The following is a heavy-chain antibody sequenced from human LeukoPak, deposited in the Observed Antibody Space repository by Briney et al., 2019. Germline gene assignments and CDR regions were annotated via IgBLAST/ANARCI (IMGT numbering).Heavy chain of an antibody. CDR3: ARLSAAAGTHFDY. CDR1: GGSISSYY. V-gene: IGHV4-59*01. CDR2: IYYSGST. J-gene: IGHJ4*02. D-gene: IGHD6-13*01. Sequence: PSETLSLTCTVSGGSISSYYWSWIRQPPGKGLEWIGYIYYSGSTNYNPSLKSRVTISVDTSKNQFSLKLSSVTAADTAVYYCARLSAAAGTHFDYWGQGTLVTVSS.